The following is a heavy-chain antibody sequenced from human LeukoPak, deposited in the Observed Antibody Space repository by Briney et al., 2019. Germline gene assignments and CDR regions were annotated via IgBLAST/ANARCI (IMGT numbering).Heavy chain of an antibody. J-gene: IGHJ5*02. Sequence: SETLSLTCTVSGGSISSSSYYWGWIRQPPGKGLEWIGSIYYSGSTYYNPSLKSRVTISVDTSKNQFSLKLSSVTAADTAVYYCARDGADWAIRQPWIPGLTNENWFDPWGQGTLVTVSS. CDR2: IYYSGST. CDR1: GGSISSSSYY. CDR3: ARDGADWAIRQPWIPGLTNENWFDP. V-gene: IGHV4-39*07. D-gene: IGHD5-18*01.